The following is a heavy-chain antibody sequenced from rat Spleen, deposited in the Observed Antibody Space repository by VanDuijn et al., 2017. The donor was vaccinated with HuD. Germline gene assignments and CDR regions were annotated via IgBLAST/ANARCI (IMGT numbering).Heavy chain of an antibody. CDR2: IWAGGTT. Sequence: QVQLKESGPGLMQPSDTLSLTCTVSGFSLNRNGVGWVRQPLGKGLVWMGTIWAGGTTNYNSAVQSRLSISRDTSKSQLFLKVTSLQPEDTAIYFCTRTYGGYTSHWFAYWGQGTLVTVSP. D-gene: IGHD1-11*01. CDR1: GFSLNRNG. J-gene: IGHJ3*01. V-gene: IGHV2-72*01. CDR3: TRTYGGYTSHWFAY.